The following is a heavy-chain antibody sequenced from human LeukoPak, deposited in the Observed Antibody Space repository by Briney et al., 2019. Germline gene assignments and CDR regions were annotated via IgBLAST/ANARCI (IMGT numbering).Heavy chain of an antibody. J-gene: IGHJ4*02. D-gene: IGHD6-13*01. CDR2: IWYDGSNK. CDR1: GFTFSSYG. CDR3: ARAGAGTAYGCFDY. Sequence: GGSLRLSCAASGFTFSSYGMHWVRQAPGKGLEWVAVIWYDGSNKYYADSVKGRFTISRDNSKNTLYLQMNSLRAEDTAVYYCARAGAGTAYGCFDYWGQGTLVTVSS. V-gene: IGHV3-33*01.